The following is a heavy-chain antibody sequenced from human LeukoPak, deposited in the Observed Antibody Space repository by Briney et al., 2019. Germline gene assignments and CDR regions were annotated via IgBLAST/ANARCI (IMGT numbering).Heavy chain of an antibody. V-gene: IGHV4-59*01. CDR3: ARGFHSLDY. J-gene: IGHJ4*02. CDR2: IYHNGNT. D-gene: IGHD2-15*01. CDR1: GGSISGYF. Sequence: SETLSLSCTDSGGSISGYFMSWIRQPPGKGLEWIGYIYHNGNTNYNPSLKSRVTISVDTSRNHFSLKLSSVPAADTAVYYCARGFHSLDYWAGGTRVTVSS.